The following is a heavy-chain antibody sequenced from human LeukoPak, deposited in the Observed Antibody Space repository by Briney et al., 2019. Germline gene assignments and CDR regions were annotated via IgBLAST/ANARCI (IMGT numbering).Heavy chain of an antibody. CDR1: GGSISSSSHY. Sequence: PSETLSLTCTVSGGSISSSSHYWGWIRQPPGKGLEWIGSMYYRGSTYHNPSLKSRVTISVDTSKNQFSLKLSSVTAADTAVYYCARDVRSSSVVPYYYYYYMDVWGKGTTVTISS. D-gene: IGHD6-13*01. V-gene: IGHV4-39*07. CDR2: MYYRGST. J-gene: IGHJ6*03. CDR3: ARDVRSSSVVPYYYYYYMDV.